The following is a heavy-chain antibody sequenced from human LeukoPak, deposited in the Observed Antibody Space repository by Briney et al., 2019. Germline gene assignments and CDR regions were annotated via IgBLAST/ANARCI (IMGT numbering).Heavy chain of an antibody. J-gene: IGHJ6*03. D-gene: IGHD3-22*01. V-gene: IGHV4-59*01. CDR3: ARGADSSGTYYYYMDV. Sequence: PSETLSLTCTVSGGSISSYYWSWIRQPPGKGLEWIGYIYYSGSTNYNPSLKSRVTISVDTPKNQFSLKLSSVTAADTAVYYCARGADSSGTYYYYMDVWGKGTTVTISS. CDR1: GGSISSYY. CDR2: IYYSGST.